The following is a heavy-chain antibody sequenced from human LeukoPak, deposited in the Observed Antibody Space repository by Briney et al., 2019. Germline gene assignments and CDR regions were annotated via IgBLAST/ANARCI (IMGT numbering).Heavy chain of an antibody. CDR1: GGSISSYY. CDR3: ARCPRAGLDAFDI. Sequence: PSETLSLTCTVSGGSISSYYWSWIRQPLGKGREWIGYIYYSGSTNYNPSLKSRVTISVDTSKNQFSLKLSSVTAADTAVYYCARCPRAGLDAFDIWGQGTMVTVSS. D-gene: IGHD6-13*01. J-gene: IGHJ3*02. CDR2: IYYSGST. V-gene: IGHV4-59*01.